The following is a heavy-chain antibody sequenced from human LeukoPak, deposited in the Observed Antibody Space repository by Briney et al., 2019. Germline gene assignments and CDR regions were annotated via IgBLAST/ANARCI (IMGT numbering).Heavy chain of an antibody. J-gene: IGHJ4*02. D-gene: IGHD5-18*01. V-gene: IGHV4-39*07. CDR3: ARVRGYSYGWFDY. Sequence: PSETLSLTCTVSGGSISSSSYYWGWIRQPPGKGLEWIGSIYYSGSTYYNPSLKSRVTISVDTSKNQFSLKLSSVTAADTAVYYCARVRGYSYGWFDYWGQGTLVTVPS. CDR2: IYYSGST. CDR1: GGSISSSSYY.